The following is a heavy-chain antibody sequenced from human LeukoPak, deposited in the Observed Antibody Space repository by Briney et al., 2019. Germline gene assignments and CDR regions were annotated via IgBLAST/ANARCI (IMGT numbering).Heavy chain of an antibody. D-gene: IGHD3-10*01. CDR2: ISSSSSYI. CDR1: GFTFSSYS. Sequence: GGSLRLSCAASGFTFSSYSMNWVRQAPGKGLEWVSSISSSSSYIYYADSVKGRFTISRDNAKNSLYLQMNSLRAEDTAVYYCARDGSGSVVYYYYYMDVWGKGTTVTVSS. J-gene: IGHJ6*03. V-gene: IGHV3-21*01. CDR3: ARDGSGSVVYYYYYMDV.